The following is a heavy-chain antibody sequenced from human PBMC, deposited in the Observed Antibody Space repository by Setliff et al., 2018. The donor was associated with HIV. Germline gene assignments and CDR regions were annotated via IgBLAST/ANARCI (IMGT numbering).Heavy chain of an antibody. V-gene: IGHV1-18*01. Sequence: VASVKVSCKASGYTFTDYGISWVRQAPGQGLEWMGWISAYNGNTKYAQKFQGRVTMTTHTSTNTAYMELRSLRSDDTAVYYCAREIGDYYDSSGYYPPTDYYYGMDVWGQGTTVTVSS. CDR3: AREIGDYYDSSGYYPPTDYYYGMDV. J-gene: IGHJ6*02. D-gene: IGHD3-22*01. CDR2: ISAYNGNT. CDR1: GYTFTDYG.